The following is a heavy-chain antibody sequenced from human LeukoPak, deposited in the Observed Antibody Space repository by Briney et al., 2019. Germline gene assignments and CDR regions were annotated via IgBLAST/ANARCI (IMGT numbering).Heavy chain of an antibody. J-gene: IGHJ4*02. CDR3: ARDRGLGILSHFDY. D-gene: IGHD3-10*01. CDR1: GFTFSTYW. Sequence: GGSLRLSCAASGFTFSTYWMSWVRQAPGKGLEWVANIKQDGSEMYYVNSLKGRFTISRDNAKNSLYLQMNSLRAEDTAVYYCARDRGLGILSHFDYWGQGTLVTVSS. V-gene: IGHV3-7*04. CDR2: IKQDGSEM.